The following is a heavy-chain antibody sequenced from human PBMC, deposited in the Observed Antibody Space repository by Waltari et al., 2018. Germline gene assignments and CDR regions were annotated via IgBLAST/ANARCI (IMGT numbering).Heavy chain of an antibody. V-gene: IGHV4-31*03. J-gene: IGHJ5*02. Sequence: QVQLQESGPGLVKPSQTLSLTCPVPGGSISRGGYYWSWIRQHPGKGLEWIGYIYYSGSTYYNPSLKSRVTISVDTSKNQFSLKLSSVTAADTAVYYCARDASSGAFDPWGQGTLVTVSS. D-gene: IGHD4-17*01. CDR2: IYYSGST. CDR1: GGSISRGGYY. CDR3: ARDASSGAFDP.